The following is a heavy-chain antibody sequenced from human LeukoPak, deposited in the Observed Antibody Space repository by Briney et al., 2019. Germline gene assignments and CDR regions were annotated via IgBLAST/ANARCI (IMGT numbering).Heavy chain of an antibody. Sequence: GASVKVSCKASGYTFTSYGISWVRQAPGQGLEWMGWISAYNGITNYAQKLQGRVTMTTDTSTSTAYMELRSLRSDDTAVYYCARVRLVVVPAANWFDPWGQGTLVTVSS. CDR1: GYTFTSYG. CDR3: ARVRLVVVPAANWFDP. V-gene: IGHV1-18*01. CDR2: ISAYNGIT. D-gene: IGHD2-2*01. J-gene: IGHJ5*02.